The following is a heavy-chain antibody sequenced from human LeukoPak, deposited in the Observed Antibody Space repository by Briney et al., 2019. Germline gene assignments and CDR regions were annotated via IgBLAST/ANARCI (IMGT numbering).Heavy chain of an antibody. CDR3: AKDRRKWLANYSFDY. CDR2: ISYDGSNK. Sequence: GRSLRLSCAASGFTFSSYGMHWVRQAPGKGLEWVAVISYDGSNKYYADSVKGRFTISRDNSKNTLYLQMNSLRAEDTAVYYCAKDRRKWLANYSFDYGGQEPWSPSPQ. CDR1: GFTFSSYG. J-gene: IGHJ4*01. D-gene: IGHD6-19*01. V-gene: IGHV3-30*18.